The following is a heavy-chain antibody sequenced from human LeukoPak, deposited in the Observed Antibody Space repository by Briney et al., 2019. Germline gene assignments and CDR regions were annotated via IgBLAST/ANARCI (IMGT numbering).Heavy chain of an antibody. D-gene: IGHD4-17*01. CDR3: ARGYGDYYYYYYYMDV. Sequence: ASVKVSCKASGYTFTSYYMHWVRQAPGQGLEWMGIINPSGGSTSYAQKFQGRVTMTRDTSTSTVYMELSSLRSEDTAVYYCARGYGDYYYYYYYMDVWGKGTTVTISS. V-gene: IGHV1-46*01. CDR2: INPSGGST. J-gene: IGHJ6*03. CDR1: GYTFTSYY.